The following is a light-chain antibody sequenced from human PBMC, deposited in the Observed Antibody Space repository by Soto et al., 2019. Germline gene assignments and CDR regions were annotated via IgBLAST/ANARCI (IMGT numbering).Light chain of an antibody. J-gene: IGKJ3*01. CDR2: DAS. V-gene: IGKV3-11*01. Sequence: EIVLTQSPATLSLSPGERATLSCRASQSVSSYLAWYQQKPGQAPRLLIYDASNRATGIPARFSGSGSGTDFTITISSLEPEDFEVYYCQQRSNWPPGLTFGPGTKVDIK. CDR3: QQRSNWPPGLT. CDR1: QSVSSY.